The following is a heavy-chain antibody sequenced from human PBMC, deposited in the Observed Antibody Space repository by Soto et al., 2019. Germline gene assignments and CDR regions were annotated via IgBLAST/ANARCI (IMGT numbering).Heavy chain of an antibody. CDR1: GDSISSRGYY. CDR3: DGAQSLRLSGFAP. V-gene: IGHV4-31*03. CDR2: IHYTGST. J-gene: IGHJ5*02. Sequence: SETLSLTCSVSGDSISSRGYYWSWIRQRPGKGLEWIAYIHYTGSTSYNPSLKSRTTISVDTVKNQFSLKVNSVTAADTAVYYCDGAQSLRLSGFAPWGQGTLVT. D-gene: IGHD3-10*01.